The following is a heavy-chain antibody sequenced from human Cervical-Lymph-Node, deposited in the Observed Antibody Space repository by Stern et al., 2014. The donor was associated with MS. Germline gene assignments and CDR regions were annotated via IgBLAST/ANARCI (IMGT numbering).Heavy chain of an antibody. CDR2: IPHDGSNK. J-gene: IGHJ6*02. D-gene: IGHD4-11*01. CDR1: GLSFSDFG. V-gene: IGHV3-30*03. CDR3: ATLGRYSNCGSKYYGVDV. Sequence: QVQLVQSGGGVVQPGRSLRLSCAASGLSFSDFGIHWVRQAPGKGLEWVTIIPHDGSNKDYVDSVQGRFPISRDNSKNTVYLQMNSLRGEDTAVYYCATLGRYSNCGSKYYGVDVWGQGTTVTVS.